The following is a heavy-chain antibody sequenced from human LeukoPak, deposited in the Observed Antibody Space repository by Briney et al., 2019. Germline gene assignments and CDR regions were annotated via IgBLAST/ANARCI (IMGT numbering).Heavy chain of an antibody. Sequence: SETLSLTCSVSTYSISSAYYWGWIRRPPGKGLQWIGSIYHSGSTYYNPSLKSRVTISVDTSKNQFSLKLSSVTAADTAVYYCARENQSGGTVVSAVAALDYWGRGTLVTVSS. CDR2: IYHSGST. CDR1: TYSISSAYY. D-gene: IGHD6-19*01. J-gene: IGHJ4*02. CDR3: ARENQSGGTVVSAVAALDY. V-gene: IGHV4-38-2*02.